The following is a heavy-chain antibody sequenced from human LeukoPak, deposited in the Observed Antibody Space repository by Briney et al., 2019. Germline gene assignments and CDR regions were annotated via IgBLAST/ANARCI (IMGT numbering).Heavy chain of an antibody. V-gene: IGHV4-4*07. J-gene: IGHJ6*02. CDR3: ARELLWFGTYYYGMDV. D-gene: IGHD3-10*01. Sequence: XXGKGLEWIGRIYTSGSTNYNPSLKSRVTMSVDTSKNQFSLKLSSVTAADTAVYYCARELLWFGTYYYGMDVWGQGTTVTVSS. CDR2: IYTSGST.